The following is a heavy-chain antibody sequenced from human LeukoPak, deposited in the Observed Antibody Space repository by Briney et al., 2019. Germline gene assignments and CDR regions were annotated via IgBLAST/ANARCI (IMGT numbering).Heavy chain of an antibody. J-gene: IGHJ1*01. CDR1: GFTFSNAW. D-gene: IGHD6-13*01. CDR3: AREGFVVAAAGHVGYFQH. CDR2: IWYDGSDK. V-gene: IGHV3-33*08. Sequence: GGSLSLSCAASGFTFSNAWMSWVRQAPGKGLEWVAIIWYDGSDKYYADSVKGRFTISRDNSKNTLYLQMNSLRAEDTAVYYCAREGFVVAAAGHVGYFQHWGQGTLVTVSS.